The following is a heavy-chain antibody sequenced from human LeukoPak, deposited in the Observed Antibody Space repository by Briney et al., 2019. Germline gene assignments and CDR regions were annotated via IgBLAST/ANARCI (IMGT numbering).Heavy chain of an antibody. J-gene: IGHJ5*02. D-gene: IGHD2-21*01. V-gene: IGHV4-4*07. CDR1: GVSISNYF. CDR2: FCASGTT. CDR3: ARTHCGGGSCDTFDP. Sequence: SATLSLTCNVFGVSISNYFWSWLRQPAGKGLEWIGRFCASGTTYYNPSLWSRVTLSMDTSKNHFSLKLTSVTAADTAVYYCARTHCGGGSCDTFDPWGQGTLVTVYS.